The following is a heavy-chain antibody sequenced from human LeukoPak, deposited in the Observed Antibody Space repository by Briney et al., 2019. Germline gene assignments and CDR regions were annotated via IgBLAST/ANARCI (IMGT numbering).Heavy chain of an antibody. D-gene: IGHD6-19*01. CDR3: ARDNSGFDY. Sequence: GGSLRLSCAVSGFTFSDYWMHWVRQTPGKGLVWVSRISTDGSTTTYADSVKGRFTISRDNAKNTLYLQMNSLRAEDTALYYCARDNSGFDYWGQGTLVTASS. CDR2: ISTDGSTT. J-gene: IGHJ4*02. V-gene: IGHV3-74*01. CDR1: GFTFSDYW.